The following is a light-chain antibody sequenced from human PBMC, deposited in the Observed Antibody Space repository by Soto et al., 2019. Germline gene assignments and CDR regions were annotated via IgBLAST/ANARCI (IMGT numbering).Light chain of an antibody. CDR3: LQDINYTWT. J-gene: IGKJ1*01. Sequence: EIVMTQSPATLSVSPGERATLSCRAIQSVRIEFAWYQQKPGQAPRLXIYDTSTRETGIPARFSGSGSGTDFTLAISSLQPEDSETYDCLQDINYTWTFGQGTKVDIK. CDR1: QSVRIE. CDR2: DTS. V-gene: IGKV3-15*01.